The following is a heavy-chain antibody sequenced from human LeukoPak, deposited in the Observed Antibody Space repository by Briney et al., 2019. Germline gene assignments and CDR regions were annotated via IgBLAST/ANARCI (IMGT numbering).Heavy chain of an antibody. J-gene: IGHJ5*02. Sequence: AAVKVSCKASGYTFTCYYMHWVRQATGLGLEWREGINPNGGGTNYAQKFEGRVTIARVTSISTDYMEPSRLGTDDTAVYYWASVWGGITSLDWFVPWGQGTLVAVSS. D-gene: IGHD2-2*01. CDR1: GYTFTCYY. V-gene: IGHV1-2*02. CDR3: ASVWGGITSLDWFVP. CDR2: INPNGGGT.